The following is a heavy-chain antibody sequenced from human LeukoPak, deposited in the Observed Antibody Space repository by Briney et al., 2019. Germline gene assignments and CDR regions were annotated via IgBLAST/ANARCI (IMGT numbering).Heavy chain of an antibody. Sequence: GGSLRLSCAASGFTFSSYSMNWVRQAPGKGLEWVSSISSSSSHIYYADSVKGRFTISRDNSKNTLFLQMSNLRVDDTAIYYCAKALYDSPLAGDPWGQGTLVTVSS. CDR1: GFTFSSYS. CDR3: AKALYDSPLAGDP. CDR2: ISSSSSHI. J-gene: IGHJ5*02. D-gene: IGHD3-22*01. V-gene: IGHV3-21*04.